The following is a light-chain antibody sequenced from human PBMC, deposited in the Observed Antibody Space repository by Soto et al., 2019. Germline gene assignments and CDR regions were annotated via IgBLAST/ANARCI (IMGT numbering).Light chain of an antibody. Sequence: EIGMTQSPSTLSVSPGERASLSCRASQSVSSNLAWYQQKPGQPPRLLIYGASTRATGIPARFSGSGSGTEFTLTISSLQSEDFAFDDCPQYNNWLWTFGQGTNVEIK. J-gene: IGKJ1*01. CDR1: QSVSSN. CDR2: GAS. V-gene: IGKV3-15*01. CDR3: PQYNNWLWT.